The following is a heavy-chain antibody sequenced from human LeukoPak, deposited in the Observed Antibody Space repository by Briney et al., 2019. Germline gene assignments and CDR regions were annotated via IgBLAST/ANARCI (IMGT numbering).Heavy chain of an antibody. CDR3: ARALLPTVAVAGEGFDP. CDR1: GYTFTSYY. CDR2: INPSGGST. V-gene: IGHV1-46*01. D-gene: IGHD6-19*01. J-gene: IGHJ5*02. Sequence: ASVKVSCKASGYTFTSYYMHWVRQAPGQGLEWMGIINPSGGSTSYAQKFQGRVTMTRDTSTSTVYMELSSLRSEDTAVYYCARALLPTVAVAGEGFDPWRQGTLVTVSS.